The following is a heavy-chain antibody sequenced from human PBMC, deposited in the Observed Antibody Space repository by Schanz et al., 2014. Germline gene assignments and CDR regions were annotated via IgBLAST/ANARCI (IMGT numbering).Heavy chain of an antibody. CDR1: GYTFTSYG. V-gene: IGHV1-69*04. D-gene: IGHD2-2*02. Sequence: QVQLVQSGAEVKKPGASVKVSCKASGYTFTSYGISWVRQARGQGLEWMGRIIPILGIANYAQNFQGRVTITADKSTSTAYMELTSLRSEDTAVYYCAGTYCSSTSCYTGYYYMDVWGKGTTVTVSS. CDR2: IIPILGIA. J-gene: IGHJ6*03. CDR3: AGTYCSSTSCYTGYYYMDV.